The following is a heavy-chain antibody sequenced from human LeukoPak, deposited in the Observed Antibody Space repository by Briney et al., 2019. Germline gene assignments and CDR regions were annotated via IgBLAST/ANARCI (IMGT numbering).Heavy chain of an antibody. Sequence: PSETLSLTCTVSGGSISSYYWSWIRQPAGKGLEWIGRIYTSGSTNYNPSLKSRVTMSVDTSKNQFSLKLSSVTAADTAVYYSAIVGGEYLPLSGSYDYYYMDVWGKGTTVTVSS. CDR2: IYTSGST. J-gene: IGHJ6*03. V-gene: IGHV4-4*07. CDR3: AIVGGEYLPLSGSYDYYYMDV. D-gene: IGHD1-26*01. CDR1: GGSISSYY.